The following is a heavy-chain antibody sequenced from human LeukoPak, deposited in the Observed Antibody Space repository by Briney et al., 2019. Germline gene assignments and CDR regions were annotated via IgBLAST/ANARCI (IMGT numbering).Heavy chain of an antibody. CDR2: ITPDGSGT. D-gene: IGHD3-22*01. CDR1: AFTFSGYW. J-gene: IGHJ4*02. Sequence: GGSLRLSCAASAFTFSGYWVHWVRQTPGKGLVWLSRITPDGSGTSYADSVKGRFTISRDNAKNTLYLQMNSLRAEDTAVYYCARDLYYYDSSGPPSDYWGQGTLVTVSS. V-gene: IGHV3-74*01. CDR3: ARDLYYYDSSGPPSDY.